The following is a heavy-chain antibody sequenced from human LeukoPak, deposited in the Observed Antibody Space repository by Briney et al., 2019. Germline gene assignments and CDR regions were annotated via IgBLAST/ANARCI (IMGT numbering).Heavy chain of an antibody. CDR1: GFTFSDYY. J-gene: IGHJ4*02. V-gene: IGHV3-11*01. Sequence: PGGSLRLSCAASGFTFSDYYMNWIRQTPGNGLEWISYISSSGTTIYYADSVKGRFTISRDSAKNSLYLQMNTLRADDTAVYYCAGNALIYSDGNAYLHNWGQGTLVTVSS. CDR3: AGNALIYSDGNAYLHN. D-gene: IGHD3-22*01. CDR2: ISSSGTTI.